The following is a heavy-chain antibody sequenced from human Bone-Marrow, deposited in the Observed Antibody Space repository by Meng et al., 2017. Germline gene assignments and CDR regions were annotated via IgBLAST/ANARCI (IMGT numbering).Heavy chain of an antibody. J-gene: IGHJ5*02. Sequence: QVQRQESGPGLVKPSQTLSLTCTVSGGSISSGGYYWSWIRQHPGKGLEWIGYIYYSGTTYYNPSLSSLVTISVDTSKNQFSLNLSSVTAADTAVYYCARDIRQGGNIWFDPWGQGTLVTVSS. V-gene: IGHV4-31*01. CDR1: GGSISSGGYY. D-gene: IGHD3-16*01. CDR3: ARDIRQGGNIWFDP. CDR2: IYYSGTT.